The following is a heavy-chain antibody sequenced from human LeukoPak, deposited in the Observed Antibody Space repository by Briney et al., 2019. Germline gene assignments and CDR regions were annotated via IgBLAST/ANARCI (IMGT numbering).Heavy chain of an antibody. Sequence: SETLSLTCTVSGDSVSNDFYYWGWIRQPLGKGLEWVACLSHRGNTWYNPSLESRVTISVDTSKNRFSLNFNSVTAADTALYWCARHNAPRRVGFDFWGQGILVTVSS. V-gene: IGHV4-39*01. J-gene: IGHJ4*02. D-gene: IGHD3-10*01. CDR1: GDSVSNDFYY. CDR3: ARHNAPRRVGFDF. CDR2: LSHRGNT.